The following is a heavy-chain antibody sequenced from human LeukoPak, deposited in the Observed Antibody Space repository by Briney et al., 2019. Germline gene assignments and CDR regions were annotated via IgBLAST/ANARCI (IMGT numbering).Heavy chain of an antibody. CDR3: ARVRSSSPYYMDV. Sequence: PSETLSLTCTVSGDSISNYYWSWIRQPAGKGLEWIGRIYITGDTNYNPSLESRVTMSVDPSKNQVSLNLEYVTAADTAVYYCARVRSSSPYYMDVWGKGTTVTVSS. CDR1: GDSISNYY. V-gene: IGHV4-4*07. J-gene: IGHJ6*03. CDR2: IYITGDT. D-gene: IGHD6-6*01.